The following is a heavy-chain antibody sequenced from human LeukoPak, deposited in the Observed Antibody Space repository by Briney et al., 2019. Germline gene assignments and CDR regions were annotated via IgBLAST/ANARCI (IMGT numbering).Heavy chain of an antibody. D-gene: IGHD3-3*01. V-gene: IGHV3-21*01. Sequence: GGSLRLSCAASGFTFSSYSMTWVRQAPGKGREWISSMSSVSRYIYYADSVRGRFTISRDNAKNSLSLLMNSLRAEDTAVYYCAGDRPTGASRLFVVQWGQGTLVTVSS. CDR2: MSSVSRYI. CDR1: GFTFSSYS. CDR3: AGDRPTGASRLFVVQ. J-gene: IGHJ4*02.